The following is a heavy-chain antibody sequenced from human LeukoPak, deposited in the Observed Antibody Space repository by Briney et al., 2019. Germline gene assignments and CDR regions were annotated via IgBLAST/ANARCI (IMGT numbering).Heavy chain of an antibody. V-gene: IGHV3-43*02. CDR2: ISADGGTT. CDR3: AKESGKFDY. J-gene: IGHJ4*02. CDR1: GLNFDDSA. Sequence: GGSLRLSCVACGLNFDDSAMHWVRQAPGKGLEWVSLISADGGTTFSADSVKGRFSIYRDNSKNSLYLQMNSLRSEDTAMYYCAKESGKFDYWGQGTLVAVSS.